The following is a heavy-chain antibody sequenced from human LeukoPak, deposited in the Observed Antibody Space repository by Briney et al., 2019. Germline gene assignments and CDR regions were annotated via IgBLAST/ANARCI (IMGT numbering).Heavy chain of an antibody. V-gene: IGHV1-18*01. J-gene: IGHJ4*02. CDR3: ARGPSGCSGGSCYSDY. D-gene: IGHD2-15*01. CDR1: GYMFNTYG. Sequence: GASVKVSCKASGYMFNTYGISWVRQAPGQGLEWMGWISTYNGNTNYAQKFQDRVTMTTDTSTRTAYMELRSLRSDETAVYYCARGPSGCSGGSCYSDYWGQGTLVTVPS. CDR2: ISTYNGNT.